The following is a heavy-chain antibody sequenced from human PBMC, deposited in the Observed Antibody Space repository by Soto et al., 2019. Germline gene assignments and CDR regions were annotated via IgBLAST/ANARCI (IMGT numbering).Heavy chain of an antibody. D-gene: IGHD6-6*01. V-gene: IGHV1-69*01. Sequence: QVQLVQSGAEVKKPGSSVKVSCKASGGTFSSYAISWVRQAPGQGLEWMGGIIPIFGTANYAQEFQGRVTITADESTSTAYMELSSLRSEDTAVYYCARASSSPPGEPYYYGMDVWGQGTTVTVSS. CDR1: GGTFSSYA. CDR2: IIPIFGTA. CDR3: ARASSSPPGEPYYYGMDV. J-gene: IGHJ6*02.